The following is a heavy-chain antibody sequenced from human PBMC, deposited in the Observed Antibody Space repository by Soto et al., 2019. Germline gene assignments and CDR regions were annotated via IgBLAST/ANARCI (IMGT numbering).Heavy chain of an antibody. CDR3: ARVYSSSWYFPDWFDP. Sequence: ASVKVSCKVSGDTLTELSIHWVRQAPGKGLEWMGGFDPEDGETIYAQKFQGRVTMTEDTSTDTAYMELSSLRSEDTAAYYCARVYSSSWYFPDWFDPWGQGTLVTVSS. CDR2: FDPEDGET. J-gene: IGHJ5*02. V-gene: IGHV1-24*01. D-gene: IGHD6-13*01. CDR1: GDTLTELS.